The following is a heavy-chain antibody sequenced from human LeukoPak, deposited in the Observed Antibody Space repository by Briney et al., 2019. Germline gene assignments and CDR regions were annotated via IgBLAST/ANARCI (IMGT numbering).Heavy chain of an antibody. D-gene: IGHD1-26*01. CDR3: ARSSGSRYYIDY. CDR2: IHYTGST. Sequence: SETLSLTCAVYGGSFSGYYWSWIRQPPGKRLEWIGFIHYTGSTNYNPSLKSRVTISVDTSKNQFSLRLTSVTAADTAVYYCARSSGSRYYIDYWGQGTLVTVSS. V-gene: IGHV4-59*01. CDR1: GGSFSGYY. J-gene: IGHJ4*02.